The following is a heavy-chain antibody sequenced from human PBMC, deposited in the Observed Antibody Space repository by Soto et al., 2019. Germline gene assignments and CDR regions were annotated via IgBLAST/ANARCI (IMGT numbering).Heavy chain of an antibody. J-gene: IGHJ4*02. CDR2: ISAYNGNT. CDR3: ARDRTKEQQLVPDY. Sequence: ASVKVSCKASGYTFTSYGISWVRQAPGQGLEWMGWISAYNGNTNYAQKLQGRVTMTTDTSTSTAYMELRSLRSDDTAVYYCARDRTKEQQLVPDYWGQGTLVTVSS. V-gene: IGHV1-18*01. CDR1: GYTFTSYG. D-gene: IGHD6-13*01.